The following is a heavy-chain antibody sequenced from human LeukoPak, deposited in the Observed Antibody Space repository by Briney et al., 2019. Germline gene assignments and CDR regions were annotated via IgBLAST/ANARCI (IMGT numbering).Heavy chain of an antibody. V-gene: IGHV1-69*06. J-gene: IGHJ6*03. CDR3: ARAIAPGGYCSGGSCRARGRPSYYYYYYMDV. CDR2: IIPIFGTA. Sequence: ASVKVSCKASGGTFSSSAISWVRQAPGQGLEWMGGIIPIFGTANYVQKFQGRVTITADKSTSTAYMELSSLRSEDTAVYYCARAIAPGGYCSGGSCRARGRPSYYYYYYMDVWGKGPRSPSP. D-gene: IGHD2-15*01. CDR1: GGTFSSSA.